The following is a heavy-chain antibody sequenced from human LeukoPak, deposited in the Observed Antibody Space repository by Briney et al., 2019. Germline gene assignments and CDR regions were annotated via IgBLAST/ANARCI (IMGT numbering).Heavy chain of an antibody. V-gene: IGHV4-39*01. J-gene: IGHJ4*02. D-gene: IGHD1-26*01. CDR2: VYYNGDT. CDR3: ERYSHSGAHDY. CDR1: GGSMIISNFY. Sequence: SETLSLTCTVSGGSMIISNFYWAWIRHPPGKGLEWVGSVYYNGDTYYHPSLKSRATLSVDTSKSEFSLRLSSMTAADTAMYYCERYSHSGAHDYWGQGTLVTVSS.